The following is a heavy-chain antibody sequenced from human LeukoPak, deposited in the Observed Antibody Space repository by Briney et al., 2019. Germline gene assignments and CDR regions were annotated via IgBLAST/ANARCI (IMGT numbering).Heavy chain of an antibody. V-gene: IGHV1-2*02. J-gene: IGHJ3*02. CDR2: INPNSGGT. Sequence: GASVKVSCKASGYTFTGYYMHWVRQAPGQGLEWMGWINPNSGGTNYAQKFQGRVTMTRDTSISTAYMGLSRLRSDDTAVYYCARGIYSGYQNDAFDIWGQGTMVTVSS. D-gene: IGHD5-12*01. CDR1: GYTFTGYY. CDR3: ARGIYSGYQNDAFDI.